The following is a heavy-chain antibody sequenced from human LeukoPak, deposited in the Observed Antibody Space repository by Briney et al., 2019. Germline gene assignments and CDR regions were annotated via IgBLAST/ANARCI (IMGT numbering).Heavy chain of an antibody. D-gene: IGHD3-10*01. CDR3: ARSQGAFTMVRGTAFDI. CDR2: LYTSGST. Sequence: SETLSLTCTVSGGSISSYYWSWIRQPAGKGLEWIGRLYTSGSTNYNPSLKTRVTMSVDTSKHQFFLKLSSVTAADTAVYYCARSQGAFTMVRGTAFDIWGQGTMVTVSS. CDR1: GGSISSYY. V-gene: IGHV4-4*07. J-gene: IGHJ3*02.